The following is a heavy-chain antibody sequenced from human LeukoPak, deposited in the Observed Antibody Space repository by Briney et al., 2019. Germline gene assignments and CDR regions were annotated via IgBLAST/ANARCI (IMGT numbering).Heavy chain of an antibody. CDR3: ARDDYYDSSGYYSGFDY. D-gene: IGHD3-22*01. CDR1: GASFSSDGYY. Sequence: PSETLSLTCSVSGASFSSDGYYWGCIRLPPGLGLVWIGSMYESGSSNYNPSLRSRVDIRIDTSKNQFSLRLTSVTAPDTGMYYCARDDYYDSSGYYSGFDYWGQGTLVTVSS. CDR2: MYESGSS. V-gene: IGHV4-39*01. J-gene: IGHJ4*02.